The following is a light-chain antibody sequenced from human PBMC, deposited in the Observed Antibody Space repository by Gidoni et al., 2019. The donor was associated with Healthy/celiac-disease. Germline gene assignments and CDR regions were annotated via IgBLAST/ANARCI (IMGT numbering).Light chain of an antibody. CDR2: GAS. J-gene: IGKJ1*01. V-gene: IGKV3-20*01. CDR3: QQYGSSPLGT. Sequence: ELALTQSPGTLSLTPGERATLFCRASQRVSSSYVDWYQQKPGQAPRLLIYGASSRATGIPDRFSGSGSGSDFTFTISRLEPEAFAVYSCQQYGSSPLGTFGQGTKVEIK. CDR1: QRVSSSY.